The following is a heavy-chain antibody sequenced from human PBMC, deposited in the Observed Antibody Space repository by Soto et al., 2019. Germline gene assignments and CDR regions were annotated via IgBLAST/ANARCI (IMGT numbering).Heavy chain of an antibody. J-gene: IGHJ4*02. CDR2: INAGNAET. Sequence: GASVKVSCKASGYTFTNYGIHWLRQGPGQRLEWMGWINAGNAETKYSQKFQGRVTISRDTSARTAYMELSSLRSEDTAVYYCARDGAVAGNTNFDYWGQGTLVTVSS. CDR3: ARDGAVAGNTNFDY. CDR1: GYTFTNYG. V-gene: IGHV1-3*01. D-gene: IGHD6-19*01.